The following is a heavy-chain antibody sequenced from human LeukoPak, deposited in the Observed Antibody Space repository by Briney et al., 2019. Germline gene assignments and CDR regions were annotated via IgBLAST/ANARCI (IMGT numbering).Heavy chain of an antibody. D-gene: IGHD3-3*01. Sequence: SETLSLTCAVYGGSFSGYYLSWIRQPPGKGLEWIGEINHSGSTNYNPSLKSRVTISVDTSKNQFSLKLSSVTAADTAVYYCARGSDYDFWSGWGQGTLVTVSS. CDR1: GGSFSGYY. CDR2: INHSGST. J-gene: IGHJ4*02. CDR3: ARGSDYDFWSG. V-gene: IGHV4-34*01.